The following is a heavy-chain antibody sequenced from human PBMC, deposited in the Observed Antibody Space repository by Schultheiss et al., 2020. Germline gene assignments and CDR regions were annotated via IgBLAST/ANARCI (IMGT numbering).Heavy chain of an antibody. CDR2: IYHSGST. V-gene: IGHV4-4*02. J-gene: IGHJ5*02. D-gene: IGHD6-19*01. CDR1: GGSISSSNW. Sequence: ETLSLTCAVSGGSISSSNWWSWVRQPPGKGLEWIGEIYHSGSTNYNPSLKSRVTISVDTSKNQFSLKLSSVTAADTAVYYCARVGWYGWFDPWGQGTLVTVSS. CDR3: ARVGWYGWFDP.